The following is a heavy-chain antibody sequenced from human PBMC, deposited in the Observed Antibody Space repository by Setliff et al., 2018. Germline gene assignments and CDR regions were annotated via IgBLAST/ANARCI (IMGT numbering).Heavy chain of an antibody. CDR2: INPSGGST. J-gene: IGHJ6*02. D-gene: IGHD3-3*01. CDR3: AGTYYNFWSALDYYYYGMDV. CDR1: GYTFTSYY. Sequence: VASVKVSCKASGYTFTSYYMHWVRQAPGQGLEWMGIINPSGGSTSYAQKFQGRVTMTRDTSTSTVYMELSSLRSEDTAVYYCAGTYYNFWSALDYYYYGMDVWGQGTTVT. V-gene: IGHV1-46*01.